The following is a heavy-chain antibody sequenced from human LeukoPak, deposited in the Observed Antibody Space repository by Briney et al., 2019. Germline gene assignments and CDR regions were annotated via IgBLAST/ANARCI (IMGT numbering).Heavy chain of an antibody. CDR3: ARDVCSSTSCYTDY. CDR2: ISAYNGNT. CDR1: GYTFTSYG. V-gene: IGHV1-18*01. Sequence: ASVKVSCKASGYTFTSYGISWVRQAPGQGLEWMGWISAYNGNTNYAQKLQGRVTMTTDTPTSTAYMELRSLRSDDTAVYYCARDVCSSTSCYTDYWGQGTLVTVSS. J-gene: IGHJ4*02. D-gene: IGHD2-2*02.